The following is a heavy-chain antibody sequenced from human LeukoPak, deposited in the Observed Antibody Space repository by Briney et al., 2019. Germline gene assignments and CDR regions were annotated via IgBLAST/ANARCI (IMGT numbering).Heavy chain of an antibody. D-gene: IGHD6-13*01. CDR2: MNPNSGNT. CDR1: GYTFTSYD. Sequence: GASVKVSCKASGYTFTSYDINWVRQATGQGLEWXXWMNPNSGNTGYAQKFQGRVTMTRNTSISTAYMELSSLRSEDTAVYYCARVGSDSSSWFTYFDYWGQGTLVTVSS. V-gene: IGHV1-8*01. J-gene: IGHJ4*02. CDR3: ARVGSDSSSWFTYFDY.